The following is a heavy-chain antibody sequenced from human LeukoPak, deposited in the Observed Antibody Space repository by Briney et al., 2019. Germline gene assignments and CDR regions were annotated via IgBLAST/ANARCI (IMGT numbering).Heavy chain of an antibody. CDR1: GYTLTELS. Sequence: GASVKVSCKVSGYTLTELSMHWVRQAPGKGLEWMGGFDPEDGETIYAQKFQGRVTMTEDTSTDTAYMELSSLRSEDTAVYYCATLTRYYYGSGSYFKPPTTDYWGQGTLVTVSS. V-gene: IGHV1-24*01. CDR3: ATLTRYYYGSGSYFKPPTTDY. CDR2: FDPEDGET. J-gene: IGHJ4*02. D-gene: IGHD3-10*01.